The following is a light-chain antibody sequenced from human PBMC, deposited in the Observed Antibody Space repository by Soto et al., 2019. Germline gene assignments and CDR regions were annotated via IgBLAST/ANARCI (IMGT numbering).Light chain of an antibody. Sequence: DVVMTQSPLSLPVTLGQPASISCRSSQSLRYSDGITYLRWFQQRQGQSPRRLIYKVSSRGSGVPERFSGSGSGTDFTLKISRVEAEDVGVYYCMQSIHWPLYTFGQGTKLEIK. CDR3: MQSIHWPLYT. J-gene: IGKJ2*01. CDR2: KVS. V-gene: IGKV2-30*01. CDR1: QSLRYSDGITY.